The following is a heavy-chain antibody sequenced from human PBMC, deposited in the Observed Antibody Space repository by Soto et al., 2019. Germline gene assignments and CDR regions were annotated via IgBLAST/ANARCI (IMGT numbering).Heavy chain of an antibody. Sequence: NPSETLSLTCAVSGGSISSSYWWNRVRQTPRGGLEWIGKIYHGGTTNYNPSLKNLVTISVDKSKNQFSLKLTSVTAADTAVSYFVSSLNYDFWRDGGRHFYFVCWSGGVVVTVA. CDR1: GGSISSSYW. V-gene: IGHV4-4*02. CDR3: VSSLNYDFWRDGGRHFYFVC. CDR2: IYHGGTT. D-gene: IGHD3-3*01. J-gene: IGHJ4*02.